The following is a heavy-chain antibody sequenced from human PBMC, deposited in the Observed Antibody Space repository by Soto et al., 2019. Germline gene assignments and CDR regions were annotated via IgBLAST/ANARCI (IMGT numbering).Heavy chain of an antibody. J-gene: IGHJ3*02. CDR1: GGTFSSYA. CDR2: IIPIFGTA. D-gene: IGHD2-15*01. V-gene: IGHV1-69*12. Sequence: QVQLVQSGAEVKKPGSSVKVSCKASGGTFSSYAISWVRQAPGQGLEWMGGIIPIFGTANYAQKFQCRVTITADESTSTAYMELSSLRSEDTAVYYCALRVVVAATDAFDIWGQGTMVTVSS. CDR3: ALRVVVAATDAFDI.